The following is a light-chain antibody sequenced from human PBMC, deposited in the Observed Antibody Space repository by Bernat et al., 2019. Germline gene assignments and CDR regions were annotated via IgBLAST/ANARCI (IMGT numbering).Light chain of an antibody. V-gene: IGKV2-28*01. CDR3: MQALQSRT. J-gene: IGKJ1*01. CDR1: QSLLHSNGYTY. CDR2: LGS. Sequence: IVMTQSPLSLSVTPGEPASISCRSSQSLLHSNGYTYLDWYLQKPGQSPQLLIFLGSLRASGVPDRFSGSGSGTDFTLKISRVEAEDVGVYYCMQALQSRTFGQGTKVEIK.